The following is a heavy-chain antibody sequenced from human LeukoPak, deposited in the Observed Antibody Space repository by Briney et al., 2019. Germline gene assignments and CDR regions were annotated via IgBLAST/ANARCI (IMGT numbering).Heavy chain of an antibody. CDR1: GGSISSSSYY. CDR3: ARGVAAGNEEDYYYYMDV. CDR2: IYYSGST. V-gene: IGHV4-39*07. Sequence: SQTLSLTCTVSGGSISSSSYYWGWIRQPPGKGLEWIGSIYYSGSTYYNPSLKSRVTISVDTSKNQFSLKLSSVTAADTAVYYCARGVAAGNEEDYYYYMDVWGKGTTVTVSS. J-gene: IGHJ6*03. D-gene: IGHD6-13*01.